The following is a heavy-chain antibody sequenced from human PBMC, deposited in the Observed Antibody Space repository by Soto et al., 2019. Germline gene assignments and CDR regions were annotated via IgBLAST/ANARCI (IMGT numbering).Heavy chain of an antibody. J-gene: IGHJ4*02. Sequence: GESLKISCKASGYSFTSYWIGWVRQMPGKGLVWMGIISPDDSDTRYSPSFQGQVTISADKSINTAYLQWSSLKASDTAMYYCARSDTLTGYFDYWGQGTLVTVSS. D-gene: IGHD3-9*01. CDR3: ARSDTLTGYFDY. V-gene: IGHV5-51*01. CDR2: ISPDDSDT. CDR1: GYSFTSYW.